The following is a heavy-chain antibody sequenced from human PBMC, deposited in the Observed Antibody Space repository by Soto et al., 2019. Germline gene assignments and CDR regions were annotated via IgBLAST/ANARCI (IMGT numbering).Heavy chain of an antibody. CDR3: DRGIHVCGVVYLDS. CDR2: IFHRGST. CDR1: GGSISRDDSY. Sequence: QVRLQQSGPGLVRPSQTLALTCSVSGGSISRDDSYLTWLRRHPGRGLEWIGYIFHRGSTKFNPTLQSREYNTLDSSQIRCSRTLRAVTGEEMVVYYCDRGIHVCGVVYLDSWVRGGLVNVSS. V-gene: IGHV4-30-4*01. J-gene: IGHJ4*02. D-gene: IGHD3-3*01.